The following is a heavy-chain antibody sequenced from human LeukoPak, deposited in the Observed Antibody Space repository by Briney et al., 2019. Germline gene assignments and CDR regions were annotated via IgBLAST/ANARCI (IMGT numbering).Heavy chain of an antibody. V-gene: IGHV3-49*03. CDR2: IKSKTSGGTT. CDR3: TRPYYGSDHPGR. D-gene: IGHD3-10*01. J-gene: IGHJ4*02. CDR1: GFTFADYP. Sequence: GGSLRLSCTASGFTFADYPMSWFRQAPGKGLEWVSFIKSKTSGGTTDYAASVRGRFTISRDDSKSIVYLQMNSLKVEDTAVYYCTRPYYGSDHPGRWGQGTLVTVSS.